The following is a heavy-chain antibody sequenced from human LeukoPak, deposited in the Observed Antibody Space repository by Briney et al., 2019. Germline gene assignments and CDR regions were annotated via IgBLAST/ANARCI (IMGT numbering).Heavy chain of an antibody. CDR3: AELGITMIGGV. D-gene: IGHD3-10*02. CDR1: GFTFSTYT. Sequence: SGGSLRLSCAASGFTFSTYTMHWVRQAPGKGLEYVSSISGNGGSREYANSVKGRFTISRDNAKNSLYMQMNSLRAEDTAVYYCAELGITMIGGVWGKGTTVTISS. CDR2: ISGNGGSR. V-gene: IGHV3-64*01. J-gene: IGHJ6*04.